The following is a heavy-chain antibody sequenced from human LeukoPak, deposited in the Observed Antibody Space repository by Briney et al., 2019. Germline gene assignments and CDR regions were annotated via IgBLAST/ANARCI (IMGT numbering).Heavy chain of an antibody. D-gene: IGHD4-23*01. Sequence: SETLSLTCAVYGGSFSGYYWSWIRQPPVKGLEWIGEINHSGSTNYNPSLKSRVTISVDTSENQFSLKLSSVTAADTAVYYCAGHLRWLDYWGQGTLVTVSS. CDR1: GGSFSGYY. J-gene: IGHJ4*02. V-gene: IGHV4-34*01. CDR3: AGHLRWLDY. CDR2: INHSGST.